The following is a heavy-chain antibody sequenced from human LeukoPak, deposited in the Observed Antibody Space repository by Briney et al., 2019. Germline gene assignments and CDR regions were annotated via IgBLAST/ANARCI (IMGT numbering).Heavy chain of an antibody. Sequence: SETLSLTCAVYGGSFSGYYWNWIRQPPGKGLEWIGEINHSGSTHYNPSLKSRVTMSVDTSKNQFSMKLSSVTAADTAVYYCARDETTPLPGACWGQGTLVTVSS. J-gene: IGHJ4*02. CDR3: ARDETTPLPGAC. CDR1: GGSFSGYY. CDR2: INHSGST. D-gene: IGHD4-17*01. V-gene: IGHV4-34*01.